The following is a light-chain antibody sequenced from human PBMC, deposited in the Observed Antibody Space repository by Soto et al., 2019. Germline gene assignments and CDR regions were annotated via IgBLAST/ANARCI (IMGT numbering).Light chain of an antibody. J-gene: IGKJ1*01. CDR2: GAS. V-gene: IGKV3-15*01. CDR1: QSLSTD. Sequence: VVMTQSPATLSVSPGERATLSCRASQSLSTDLAWYQQKPGQAPRLLIYGASTRAAGIPARFSGSGSGTEFTLTITSLQSEDFATYYCQQYNHWPPWTFGQGTKVEIK. CDR3: QQYNHWPPWT.